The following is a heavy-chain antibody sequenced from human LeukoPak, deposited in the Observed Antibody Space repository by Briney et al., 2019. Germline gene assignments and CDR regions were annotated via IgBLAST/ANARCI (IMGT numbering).Heavy chain of an antibody. Sequence: ASVKVSCKASGYTFTDYYMHWVRQAPGQGVEWMGWINPNDGDTNYAQKFQGRVTMTRDTSISTAHMEVSRLRSDHTAVYYCARANFLYCSSSTCLFDYWGQGTLVTVSS. D-gene: IGHD2-2*01. V-gene: IGHV1-2*02. CDR2: INPNDGDT. CDR1: GYTFTDYY. CDR3: ARANFLYCSSSTCLFDY. J-gene: IGHJ4*02.